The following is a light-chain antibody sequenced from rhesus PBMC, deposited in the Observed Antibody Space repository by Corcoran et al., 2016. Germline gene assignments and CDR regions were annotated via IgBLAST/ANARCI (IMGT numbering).Light chain of an antibody. CDR3: QQYSSSPLT. Sequence: DIQMTQSPSSLSASVGDTVTITCRASQSISSWLAWYQQQPGKAPKLLIYKASSLQSGVPSRFRGSGSGTDFTRTISSLQSEDFATYYCQQYSSSPLTFGGGTKVELK. CDR1: QSISSW. J-gene: IGKJ4*01. V-gene: IGKV1-22*01. CDR2: KAS.